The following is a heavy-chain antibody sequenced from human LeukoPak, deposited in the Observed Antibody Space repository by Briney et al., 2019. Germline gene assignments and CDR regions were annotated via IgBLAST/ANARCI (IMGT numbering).Heavy chain of an antibody. CDR2: IYYSGST. D-gene: IGHD6-25*01. CDR3: ERAATPHYAFDI. V-gene: IGHV4-31*03. CDR1: GGSISSGGYY. J-gene: IGHJ3*02. Sequence: SETLSLTCTVSGGSISSGGYYWSWIRQHPGQGLEWIGYIYYSGSTYYNPSLKSRVTISVDTSKNQFSLKLSSVTAADTAVYYCERAATPHYAFDIWGQGTMVTVSS.